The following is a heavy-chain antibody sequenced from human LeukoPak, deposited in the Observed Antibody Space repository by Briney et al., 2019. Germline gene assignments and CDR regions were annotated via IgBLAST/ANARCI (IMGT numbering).Heavy chain of an antibody. Sequence: PGGSLRLSCAASGFTVSSNYMSWVRQAPGKGLEWVSVIYSGGSTYYADSVKGRFTISRDNSKNTLYLQMNSLRAEDTAVYYCARERVTYYYGSGSYLHYYYGMDVWGQGTTVTVSS. CDR2: IYSGGST. CDR3: ARERVTYYYGSGSYLHYYYGMDV. D-gene: IGHD3-10*01. V-gene: IGHV3-66*01. J-gene: IGHJ6*02. CDR1: GFTVSSNY.